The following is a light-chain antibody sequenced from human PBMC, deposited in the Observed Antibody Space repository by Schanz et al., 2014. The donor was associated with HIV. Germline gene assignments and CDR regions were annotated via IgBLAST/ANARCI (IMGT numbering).Light chain of an antibody. CDR2: EVT. J-gene: IGLJ3*02. CDR1: SNDIGSYNY. CDR3: AAWDDSLSGWV. V-gene: IGLV2-8*01. Sequence: QSALTQPPSASGSPGQSVTISCIGTSNDIGSYNYVSWYQQHPGKAPKLMIYEVTKRPSGVPDRFSGSKSGNTASLTVSGLQAEDEADYYCAAWDDSLSGWVFGGGTKLTVL.